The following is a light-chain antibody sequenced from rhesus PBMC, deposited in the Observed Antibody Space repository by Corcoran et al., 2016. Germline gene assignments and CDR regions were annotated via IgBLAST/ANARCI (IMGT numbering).Light chain of an antibody. J-gene: IGKJ3*01. V-gene: IGKV1-37*01. CDR1: QGISSY. CDR3: QQYNSAPIT. CDR2: YAS. Sequence: DIQMTQSPSSLSASVGDTVTITCRASQGISSYLAWYQQKPGKAPKSLIYYASNLESGVPSRFSGRGSGTEFTLTISSLQPEDFASYFCQQYNSAPITFGPGTKLDIK.